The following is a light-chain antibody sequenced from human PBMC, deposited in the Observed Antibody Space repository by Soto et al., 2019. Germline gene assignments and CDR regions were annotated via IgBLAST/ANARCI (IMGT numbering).Light chain of an antibody. Sequence: EIVLTQSPGTLSLSPGERATLSCRASQSVSSSYLAWYQQKPGQSPRLLIYRASSRATGIPDRFSGSGSGTDFTLTIARLEPEDFAMYYCQHYVSSSWTFGQGTKVDIK. V-gene: IGKV3-20*01. CDR2: RAS. CDR1: QSVSSSY. CDR3: QHYVSSSWT. J-gene: IGKJ1*01.